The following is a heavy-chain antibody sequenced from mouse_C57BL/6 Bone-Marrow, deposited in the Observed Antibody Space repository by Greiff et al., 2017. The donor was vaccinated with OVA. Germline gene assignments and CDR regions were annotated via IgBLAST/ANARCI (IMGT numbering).Heavy chain of an antibody. CDR1: GYAFTNYL. V-gene: IGHV1-54*01. Sequence: QVQLQQSGAELVRPGPSVKVSCKASGYAFTNYLIEWVKQRPGQGLEWIGVINPGSGGTNYNEKFKGKATLTADKSSSTAYMQLSSLTSEDSAVYFCARVGYYYGSSPMTYWGQGTTLTVSS. CDR2: INPGSGGT. CDR3: ARVGYYYGSSPMTY. J-gene: IGHJ2*01. D-gene: IGHD1-1*01.